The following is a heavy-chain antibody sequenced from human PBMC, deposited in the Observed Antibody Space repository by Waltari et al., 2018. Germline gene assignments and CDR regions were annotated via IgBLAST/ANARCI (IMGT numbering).Heavy chain of an antibody. CDR1: GYTFTSYG. J-gene: IGHJ5*02. V-gene: IGHV1-18*01. CDR2: ISAYNGTT. Sequence: QVQLVQSGAEVKKPGASVKVSCKASGYTFTSYGISWVRQAPGQGLEWMGWISAYNGTTNYAQKLQGRVTMTTDTSTSRAYMERRSLRSEDTGEYYCARASENRSSTSCTNWFDPWGQRTLGTVS. D-gene: IGHD2-2*01. CDR3: ARASENRSSTSCTNWFDP.